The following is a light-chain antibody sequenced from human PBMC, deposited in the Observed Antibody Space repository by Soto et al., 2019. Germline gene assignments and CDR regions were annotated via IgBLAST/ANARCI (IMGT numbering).Light chain of an antibody. Sequence: TQSPGTLSLSPGERATLSCRASQSVSSWLAWYQQKPGKAPKLLIYKASRLKSGVPSRFSGSESGTQFTLTISSLQPDDFATYYCQDYSGFSRTFGQGTKVDIK. V-gene: IGKV1-5*03. CDR3: QDYSGFSRT. CDR1: QSVSSW. J-gene: IGKJ1*01. CDR2: KAS.